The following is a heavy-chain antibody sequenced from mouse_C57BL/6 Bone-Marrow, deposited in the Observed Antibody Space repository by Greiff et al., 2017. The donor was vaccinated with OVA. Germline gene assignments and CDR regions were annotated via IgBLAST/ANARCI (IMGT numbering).Heavy chain of an antibody. CDR1: GYSITSGYY. CDR3: ARGRGALLWEF. CDR2: ISYDGSN. V-gene: IGHV3-6*01. J-gene: IGHJ3*01. Sequence: EVKLQESGPGLVKPSQSLSLTCSVTGYSITSGYYWNWIRQFPGNKLEWMGYISYDGSNNYNPSLKNRISITRDTSKNQFFLKLNSVTTEDTATYYCARGRGALLWEFWGQGTLVTVSA. D-gene: IGHD2-1*01.